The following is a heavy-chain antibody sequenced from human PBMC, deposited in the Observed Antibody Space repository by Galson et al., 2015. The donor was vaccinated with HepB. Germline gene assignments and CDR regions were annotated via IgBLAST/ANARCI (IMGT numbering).Heavy chain of an antibody. CDR3: ARDLVEFLAAYELGPFDP. CDR2: ISSDGVKI. D-gene: IGHD7-27*01. V-gene: IGHV3-30*03. CDR1: GFTFSHYS. Sequence: SLRLSCATSGFTFSHYSMHWLRQTPGRGPEWLTLISSDGVKISYADSVRGRFTVSRDNSTGTLFLQMSSLRVEDTAVYFCARDLVEFLAAYELGPFDPWGQGSPVTVSS. J-gene: IGHJ5*02.